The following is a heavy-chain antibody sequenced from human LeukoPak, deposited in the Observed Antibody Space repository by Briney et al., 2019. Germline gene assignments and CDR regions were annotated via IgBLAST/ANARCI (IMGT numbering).Heavy chain of an antibody. V-gene: IGHV3-23*01. J-gene: IGHJ4*02. Sequence: GGSLRLSCAASGFTFSSFSMTWVRQAPGKGLEWVSVISGSGGATYYADSVKGRFTISRDNSKNTLYLQMNSLRAEDTAVYYCARAALVRGVDYFDSWSQGTLVTVSS. D-gene: IGHD3-10*01. CDR2: ISGSGGAT. CDR3: ARAALVRGVDYFDS. CDR1: GFTFSSFS.